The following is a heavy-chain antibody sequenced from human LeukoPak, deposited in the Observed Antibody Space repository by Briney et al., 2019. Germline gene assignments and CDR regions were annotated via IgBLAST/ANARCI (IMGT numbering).Heavy chain of an antibody. V-gene: IGHV1-8*01. J-gene: IGHJ6*03. CDR1: GYILSSYN. D-gene: IGHD3-22*01. CDR2: MNPNSGNT. CDR3: ARATGSGYWGYMDV. Sequence: ASVKVSCKASGYILSSYNMHWVRQATGQGLEWMGWMNPNSGNTGYAQKFQGRVTMTRNTSISTAYMELSSLRSEDTAVYYCARATGSGYWGYMDVWGKGTTVTISS.